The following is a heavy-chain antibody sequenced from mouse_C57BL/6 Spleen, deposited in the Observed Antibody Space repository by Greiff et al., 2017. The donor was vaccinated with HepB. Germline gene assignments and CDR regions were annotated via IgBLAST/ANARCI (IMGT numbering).Heavy chain of an antibody. V-gene: IGHV1-39*01. J-gene: IGHJ4*01. D-gene: IGHD1-1*01. CDR3: ARGLFITTVVAPGDYAMDY. CDR1: GYSFTDYN. CDR2: INPNYGTT. Sequence: VQLQQSGPELVKPGASVKISCKASGYSFTDYNMNWVKQSNGKSLEWIGVINPNYGTTSYNQKFKGKATLTVDQSSSTAYMQLNSLTSEDSAVYYCARGLFITTVVAPGDYAMDYWGQGTSVTVSS.